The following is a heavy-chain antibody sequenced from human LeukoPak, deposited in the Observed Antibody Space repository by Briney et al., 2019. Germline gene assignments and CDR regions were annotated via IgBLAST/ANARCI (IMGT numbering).Heavy chain of an antibody. CDR2: INHSGST. CDR3: ARGPRIVLMVYAIKSLDY. V-gene: IGHV4-34*01. CDR1: GGSFSGYF. D-gene: IGHD2-8*01. Sequence: SETLSLTCAVYGGSFSGYFWSWIRQPPGKGLEWIGEINHSGSTNYNPSLKSRVTISVDTSKNQFSLKLSSVTAADTAVYYCARGPRIVLMVYAIKSLDYWGQGTLVTVSS. J-gene: IGHJ4*02.